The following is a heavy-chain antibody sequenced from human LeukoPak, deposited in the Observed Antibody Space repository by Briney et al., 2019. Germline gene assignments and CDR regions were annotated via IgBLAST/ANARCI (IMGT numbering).Heavy chain of an antibody. Sequence: SGGSLRLSCAASGFTFSSHGMQWVRQAPGKGLEWVALIWYDGSRTNYVDSVMGRFTISRDSSKNTLYLQMDNLRVEDTAVYFCAKDLSYGPLWFDPWGQGTLVTASS. CDR3: AKDLSYGPLWFDP. J-gene: IGHJ5*02. CDR2: IWYDGSRT. V-gene: IGHV3-33*06. CDR1: GFTFSSHG. D-gene: IGHD3-10*01.